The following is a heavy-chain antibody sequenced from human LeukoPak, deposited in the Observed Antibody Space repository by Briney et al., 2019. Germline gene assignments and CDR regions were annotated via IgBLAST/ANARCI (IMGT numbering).Heavy chain of an antibody. CDR1: GGSISNGGYY. CDR3: ARGKYYYDSSGYYFPDAFDI. V-gene: IGHV4-31*03. Sequence: SETLSLTCTVSGGSISNGGYYWSWIRQHPGKGLEWIGYIYYSGNTYYNPSLKSRVIISVDTSKNQFSLKLSSVTAADTAVYYCARGKYYYDSSGYYFPDAFDIWRQGTMVTVSS. J-gene: IGHJ3*02. D-gene: IGHD3-22*01. CDR2: IYYSGNT.